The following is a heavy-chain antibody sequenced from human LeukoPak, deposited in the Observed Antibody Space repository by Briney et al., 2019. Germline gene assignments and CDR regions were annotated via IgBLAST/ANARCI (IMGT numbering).Heavy chain of an antibody. CDR2: IKQDGSEK. D-gene: IGHD3-22*01. Sequence: RGSLRLSCAASGFTFSSYWMSWVRQAPGKGLEWVANIKQDGSEKYYVDSVKGRFTISRDNAKNSLYLQMNSLRAEDTAVYYCARDGPAYYYDSSGYSNDAFDIWGQGTMVTVSS. CDR1: GFTFSSYW. V-gene: IGHV3-7*01. J-gene: IGHJ3*02. CDR3: ARDGPAYYYDSSGYSNDAFDI.